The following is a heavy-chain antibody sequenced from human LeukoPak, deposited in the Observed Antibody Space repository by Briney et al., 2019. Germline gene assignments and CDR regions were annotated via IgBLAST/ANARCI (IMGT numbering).Heavy chain of an antibody. D-gene: IGHD3-10*01. CDR3: ARVGLLWFGELPKGFDY. V-gene: IGHV1-18*01. CDR1: GYTFTSYG. CDR2: ISAYNGNT. J-gene: IGHJ4*02. Sequence: ASVKVSCKASGYTFTSYGISWVRQAPGQGLEWMGWISAYNGNTNYAQKLQGRVTMTTDTSTSTAYMELRSLRSDDTAVYYCARVGLLWFGELPKGFDYWGQGTLVTVSS.